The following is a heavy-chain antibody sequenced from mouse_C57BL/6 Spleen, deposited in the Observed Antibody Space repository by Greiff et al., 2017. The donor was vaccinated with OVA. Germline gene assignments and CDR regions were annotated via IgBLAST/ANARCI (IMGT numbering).Heavy chain of an antibody. D-gene: IGHD1-1*01. V-gene: IGHV1-50*01. CDR1: GYTFTSYW. CDR2: IDPSDSYT. CDR3: ARSLTTVVATDG. J-gene: IGHJ1*03. Sequence: VQLVESGAELVKPGASVKLSCKASGYTFTSYWMQWVKQRPGQGLEWIGEIDPSDSYTNYNQKFKGKATLTVDTSSSTAYMQLSSLTSEDSAVYYCARSLTTVVATDGWGTGTTVTVSS.